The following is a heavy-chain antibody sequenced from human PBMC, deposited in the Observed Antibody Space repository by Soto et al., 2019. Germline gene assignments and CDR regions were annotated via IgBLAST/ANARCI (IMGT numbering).Heavy chain of an antibody. CDR2: ISDDGSQK. D-gene: IGHD2-15*01. Sequence: GGSLRLSCAASGFSFSSYGMHWVRQAPGKGLEWVATISDDGSQKFYADSVKGQLTISRDNSKKTLYLQLTNLRTEDTAVYYCAKDPGYCSPGNCFHDFWGRGTLVTVSS. J-gene: IGHJ4*02. CDR3: AKDPGYCSPGNCFHDF. V-gene: IGHV3-30*18. CDR1: GFSFSSYG.